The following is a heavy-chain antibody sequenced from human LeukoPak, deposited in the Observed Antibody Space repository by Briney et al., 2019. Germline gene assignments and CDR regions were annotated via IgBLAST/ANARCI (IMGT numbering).Heavy chain of an antibody. J-gene: IGHJ3*02. V-gene: IGHV4-59*01. CDR2: IYYSGST. CDR1: GASISSYY. D-gene: IGHD3-22*01. Sequence: ASETLSLTCSVSGASISSYYWSWIRQPPGKGLEWIGYIYYSGSTNYNPSLKSRVTISVDTSKNQFSLKLSSVTAADTAVYYCARVDSSVDAFDIWGQGTMVTVSS. CDR3: ARVDSSVDAFDI.